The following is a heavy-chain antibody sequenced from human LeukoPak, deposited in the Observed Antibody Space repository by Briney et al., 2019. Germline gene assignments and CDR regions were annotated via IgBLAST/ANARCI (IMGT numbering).Heavy chain of an antibody. V-gene: IGHV1-8*01. J-gene: IGHJ6*02. CDR1: GSPFANYD. Sequence: GASGKVSCKASGSPFANYDITGVRLATGQGLEWMGWMNPDSGDTGYAQKFQGRLTMTRDTSISTAYMELSSLRSEDTAVYYCARGQSYYGMDVWGQGTTVTVSS. CDR2: MNPDSGDT. CDR3: ARGQSYYGMDV.